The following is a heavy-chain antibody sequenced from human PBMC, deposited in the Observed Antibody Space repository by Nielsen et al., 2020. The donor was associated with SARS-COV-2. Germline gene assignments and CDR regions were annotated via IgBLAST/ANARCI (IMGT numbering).Heavy chain of an antibody. Sequence: GGSLRLSCAASGFTFSSYWMHWVRQAPGKGLVWVSRINSDGSSTSYADSVKGRFTISRDNAKNTLYLQMNSLRAEDTAVYYCARGDIVVVPAAIYYYGMDVWGQGTTVTSP. CDR1: GFTFSSYW. CDR2: INSDGSST. D-gene: IGHD2-2*01. J-gene: IGHJ6*02. CDR3: ARGDIVVVPAAIYYYGMDV. V-gene: IGHV3-74*01.